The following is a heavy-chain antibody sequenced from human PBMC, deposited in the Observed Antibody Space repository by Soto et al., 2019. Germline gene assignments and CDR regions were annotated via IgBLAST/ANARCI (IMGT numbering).Heavy chain of an antibody. V-gene: IGHV4-39*01. CDR2: IYYSGST. CDR3: AARSPELYYGSGRHNYGMEV. Sequence: PXETLSLTCTVSGGSISSSSYYWGWMRQPPGKGLEWIGSIYYSGSTYYNPSLKSRVTISVDTSKNQFSLKLSSVTAADTAVYYCAARSPELYYGSGRHNYGMEVWGQGTTVSVSS. D-gene: IGHD3-10*01. CDR1: GGSISSSSYY. J-gene: IGHJ6*01.